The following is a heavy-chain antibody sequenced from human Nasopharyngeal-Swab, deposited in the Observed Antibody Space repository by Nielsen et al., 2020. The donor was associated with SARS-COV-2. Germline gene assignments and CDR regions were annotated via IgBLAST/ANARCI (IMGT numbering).Heavy chain of an antibody. Sequence: SQTLSLTSAVPGDSISTGRYSWDWIRQPPGKGLEWIGSIYYSGTTYYNPSLKSRVTISVDTSKNQFSLKLNSATAADTAVYYCARWSSWYNWLDPWGQGTQVIVSS. J-gene: IGHJ5*02. CDR1: GDSISTGRYS. CDR3: ARWSSWYNWLDP. D-gene: IGHD6-13*01. V-gene: IGHV4-39*01. CDR2: IYYSGTT.